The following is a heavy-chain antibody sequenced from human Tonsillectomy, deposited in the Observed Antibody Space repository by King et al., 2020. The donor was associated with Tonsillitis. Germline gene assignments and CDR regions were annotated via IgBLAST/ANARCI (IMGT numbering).Heavy chain of an antibody. V-gene: IGHV3-30*18. CDR1: GFTFSNYG. J-gene: IGHJ6*02. D-gene: IGHD1-26*01. CDR3: AKDREGCMDV. Sequence: VQLVESGGGVVQPGRSLRLSCAASGFTFSNYGIHWVRQAPGKGLEWVAVISYDGSNKYYADSVKGRFTISRDNSKNTLFLQMNSLRAEDTAVYYCAKDREGCMDVWSQGTTVTVSS. CDR2: ISYDGSNK.